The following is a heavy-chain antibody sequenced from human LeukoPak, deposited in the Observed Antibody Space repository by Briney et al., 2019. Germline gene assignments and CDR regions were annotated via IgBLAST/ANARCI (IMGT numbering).Heavy chain of an antibody. Sequence: ASVKLSCKASGYTFIDYYIHWERHAPGEGLEWMGWINRNSGGTNYAQKFQGSVTMTRDTSISTAYMELTRLNSDDTAVYYCAKNMGYGDYWYFDLWGRGTLVTVSS. V-gene: IGHV1-2*02. CDR1: GYTFIDYY. D-gene: IGHD4-17*01. J-gene: IGHJ2*01. CDR2: INRNSGGT. CDR3: AKNMGYGDYWYFDL.